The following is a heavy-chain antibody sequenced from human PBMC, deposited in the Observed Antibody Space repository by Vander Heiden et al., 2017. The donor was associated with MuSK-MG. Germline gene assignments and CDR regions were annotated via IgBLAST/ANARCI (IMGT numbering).Heavy chain of an antibody. D-gene: IGHD3-10*01. CDR2: IRYDGSNK. J-gene: IGHJ5*02. CDR1: GFTFSSYG. CDR3: AKDRKLQAATGRYNWFDP. V-gene: IGHV3-30*02. Sequence: QVQLVESGGGVVQPGGSLRPSCAASGFTFSSYGMHWVRQAPGKGLEWVAFIRYDGSNKYYADSVKGRVTISRDNSKNTLYLQMNSLRAEETAVYYCAKDRKLQAATGRYNWFDPWGQGTLVTVSS.